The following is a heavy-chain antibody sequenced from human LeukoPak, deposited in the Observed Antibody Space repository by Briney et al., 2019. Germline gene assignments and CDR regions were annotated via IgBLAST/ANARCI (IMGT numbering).Heavy chain of an antibody. CDR3: ARAGGVLGYFDY. V-gene: IGHV4-59*08. CDR1: GGSISSYY. J-gene: IGHJ4*02. CDR2: INYSGST. D-gene: IGHD3-10*01. Sequence: SETLSLTCTVSGGSISSYYWSWIRQPPGKGLEWIGYINYSGSTNYNPSLKSRVTILVDMSNNQFSLRLNSVTAADTAVYYCARAGGVLGYFDYWGQGALVTVSS.